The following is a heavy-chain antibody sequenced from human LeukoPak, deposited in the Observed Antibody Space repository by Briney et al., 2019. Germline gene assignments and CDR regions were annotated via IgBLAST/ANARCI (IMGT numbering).Heavy chain of an antibody. D-gene: IGHD2-15*01. V-gene: IGHV3-7*05. CDR2: IKQDGSDK. J-gene: IGHJ4*02. CDR1: GFTFMPHS. CDR3: ARSLGYCSAGSCFPFDY. Sequence: GGSLRLSCAASGFTFMPHSMHWVRQAPGKGLEWVANIKQDGSDKDYVDSVKGRFTNSRHNAKNSLYLQMNSLRAEDTAVYYCARSLGYCSAGSCFPFDYWGQGTLVTVSS.